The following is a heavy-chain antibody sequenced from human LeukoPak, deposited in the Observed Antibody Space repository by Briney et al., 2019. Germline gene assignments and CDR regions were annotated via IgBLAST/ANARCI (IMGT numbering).Heavy chain of an antibody. CDR2: ISGYNGNT. CDR3: ARKMTTVTTFDY. Sequence: ASVKVSCKASGYIFTNFGISWVRQARGQGLEWMGWISGYNGNTKYVQKFQGRVTMTTDTSTSTAYMELRSLRSDDTAVYYCARKMTTVTTFDYWGQGTLVTVSS. V-gene: IGHV1-18*01. D-gene: IGHD4-17*01. CDR1: GYIFTNFG. J-gene: IGHJ4*02.